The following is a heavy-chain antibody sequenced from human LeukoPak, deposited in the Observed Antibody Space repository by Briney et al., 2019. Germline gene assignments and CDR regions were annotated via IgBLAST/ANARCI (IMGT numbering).Heavy chain of an antibody. D-gene: IGHD3-10*01. Sequence: GESLKISCKGSGYSFTSYWIGWVRQMPGKGLEWMGIIYPGDSDTRYSPSFQGQVTISADKSISTAYLQWSSLKASDTAMYYCASSNLLWFGEYYYYGMDVWGQGTTVTVSS. CDR3: ASSNLLWFGEYYYYGMDV. V-gene: IGHV5-51*01. J-gene: IGHJ6*02. CDR1: GYSFTSYW. CDR2: IYPGDSDT.